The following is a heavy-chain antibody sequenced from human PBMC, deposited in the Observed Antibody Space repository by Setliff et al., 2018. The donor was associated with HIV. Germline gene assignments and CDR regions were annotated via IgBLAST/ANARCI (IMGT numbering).Heavy chain of an antibody. Sequence: SETLSLTCTVSGGSISSGGYYWSWIRQHPGKGLEWIGYIYYSGSTYYNPSLKSRVTISVDTSKSQFSLKLSSVTAADTAAYYCARVPPLKAFGGVISLYYFDYWGQGTLVTVSS. J-gene: IGHJ4*02. CDR3: ARVPPLKAFGGVISLYYFDY. CDR2: IYYSGST. V-gene: IGHV4-31*03. D-gene: IGHD3-16*02. CDR1: GGSISSGGYY.